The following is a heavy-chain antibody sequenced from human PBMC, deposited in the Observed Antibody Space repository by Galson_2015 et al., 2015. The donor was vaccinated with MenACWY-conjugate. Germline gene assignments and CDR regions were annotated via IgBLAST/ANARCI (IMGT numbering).Heavy chain of an antibody. D-gene: IGHD1-26*01. CDR2: ISPGDSYT. J-gene: IGHJ6*02. Sequence: QSGAEVKKPGESLKISCKGSGYSFSSYWIGWVRQMPGKGLEWMGFISPGDSYTRYNPAFKGQVTISADKSISTAYLQWNRLQASDTAMYYCTRHPPGGRGMDVWGRGTTVTVSS. CDR1: GYSFSSYW. CDR3: TRHPPGGRGMDV. V-gene: IGHV5-51*01.